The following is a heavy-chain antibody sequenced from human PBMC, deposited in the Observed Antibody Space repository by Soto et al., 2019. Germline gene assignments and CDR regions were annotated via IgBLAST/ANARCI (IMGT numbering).Heavy chain of an antibody. V-gene: IGHV4-59*01. D-gene: IGHD3-10*01. J-gene: IGHJ4*02. CDR1: GGSISSYY. CDR3: AREEDYGSGSYYFDY. CDR2: IYYSGST. Sequence: QSQTLSLTCTVSGGSISSYYWSWIRQPPGKGLEWIGYIYYSGSTNYNPSLKSRVTISVDTSKNQFSLKLSSVTAADTAVYYCAREEDYGSGSYYFDYWGQGTLVTVSS.